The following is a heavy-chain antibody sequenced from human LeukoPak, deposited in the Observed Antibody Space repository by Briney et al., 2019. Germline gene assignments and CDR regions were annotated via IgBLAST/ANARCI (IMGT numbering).Heavy chain of an antibody. J-gene: IGHJ6*03. CDR2: NIPIFGTA. CDR3: ARAGGYSSGWYSPSYYMDV. D-gene: IGHD6-19*01. Sequence: ASVKVSGKASGGTFSSYAISWVRQAPGQGLEWMGGNIPIFGTANYAQKFQGRVTITADKSTSTAYMELSSLRSEDTAVYYCARAGGYSSGWYSPSYYMDVWGKGTTVTVSS. CDR1: GGTFSSYA. V-gene: IGHV1-69*06.